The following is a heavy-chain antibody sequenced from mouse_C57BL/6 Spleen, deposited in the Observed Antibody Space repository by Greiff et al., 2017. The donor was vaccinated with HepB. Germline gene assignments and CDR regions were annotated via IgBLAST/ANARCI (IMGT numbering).Heavy chain of an antibody. CDR3: ARIRYDYDGYWYFDV. D-gene: IGHD2-4*01. J-gene: IGHJ1*03. CDR2: ISSGSSTI. Sequence: EVMLVESGGGLVKPGGSLKLSCAASGFTFSDYGMHWVRQAPEKGLEWVAYISSGSSTIYYADTVKGRFTISRDNAKNTLFLQMTSLRSEDTAMYYCARIRYDYDGYWYFDVWGTGTTVTVSS. V-gene: IGHV5-17*01. CDR1: GFTFSDYG.